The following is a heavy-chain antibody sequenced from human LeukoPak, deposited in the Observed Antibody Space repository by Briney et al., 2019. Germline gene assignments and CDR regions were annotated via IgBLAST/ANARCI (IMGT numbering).Heavy chain of an antibody. CDR1: GGTFSSYA. Sequence: LVKVSCKASGGTFSSYAISWVRQAPGQGLEWMGGIIPIFGTANYAQKFQGRVTITTDESTSTAYMELSSLRSEDTAVYYCASRGSGYLDYWGQGTLVTVSS. CDR3: ASRGSGYLDY. D-gene: IGHD3-22*01. V-gene: IGHV1-69*05. J-gene: IGHJ4*02. CDR2: IIPIFGTA.